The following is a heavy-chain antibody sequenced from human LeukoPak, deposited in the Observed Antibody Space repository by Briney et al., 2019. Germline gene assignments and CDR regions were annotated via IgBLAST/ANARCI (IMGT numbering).Heavy chain of an antibody. D-gene: IGHD1-1*01. CDR3: ARGAGWTGTGFDY. CDR1: GGSISAYY. J-gene: IGHJ4*02. CDR2: INHSGST. Sequence: PSETLSLTCTVSGGSISAYYWSWIRQPPGKGLEWIGEINHSGSTNYNPSLKSRVTISVDTSKNQFSLKLSSVTAADTAVYYCARGAGWTGTGFDYWGQGTLVTVSS. V-gene: IGHV4-34*01.